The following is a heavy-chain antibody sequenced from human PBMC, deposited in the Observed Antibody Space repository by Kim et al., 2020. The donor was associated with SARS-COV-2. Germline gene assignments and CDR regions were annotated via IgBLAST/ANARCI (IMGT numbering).Heavy chain of an antibody. CDR2: INAGNGNT. CDR3: ARGRPRGVMSGGDYYYYGMDV. D-gene: IGHD3-10*01. J-gene: IGHJ6*02. Sequence: ASVKVSCKASGYTFTSYAMHWVRQAPGQRLEWMGWINAGNGNTKNSQKFQGRVTITRDTSASTAYMELSSLRSEDTAVYYCARGRPRGVMSGGDYYYYGMDVWGQGTTVTVSS. V-gene: IGHV1-3*01. CDR1: GYTFTSYA.